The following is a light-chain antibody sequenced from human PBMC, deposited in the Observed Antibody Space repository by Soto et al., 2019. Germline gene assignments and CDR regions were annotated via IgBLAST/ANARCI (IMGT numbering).Light chain of an antibody. Sequence: QSVLTQPPSVSGVPGQRVTISCTGNNSNLGAGYDVHWYQQLPGAAPKLVVFGNRNRPSGVPERFSGSKSGTSASLAITGLQAEDEADYYCCSFALRSTLIFGGGTKLTVL. CDR2: GNR. V-gene: IGLV1-40*01. CDR3: CSFALRSTLI. J-gene: IGLJ2*01. CDR1: NSNLGAGYD.